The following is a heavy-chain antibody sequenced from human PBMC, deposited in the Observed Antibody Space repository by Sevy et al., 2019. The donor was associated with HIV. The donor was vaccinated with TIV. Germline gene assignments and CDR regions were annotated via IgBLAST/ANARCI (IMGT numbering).Heavy chain of an antibody. D-gene: IGHD3-22*01. J-gene: IGHJ3*01. CDR2: VFMDGTKE. V-gene: IGHV3-33*01. CDR1: GFIFNSYA. CDR3: VRDHNDSSEYYLIGAYDV. Sequence: GGSLRLSCAASGFIFNSYAIHWVRQAPGKGLEWVAVVFMDGTKEFYAESVKGGFTISRDNSKKKVFLQMNSLRDEDTAVYYCVRDHNDSSEYYLIGAYDVWGQGTTVTVSS.